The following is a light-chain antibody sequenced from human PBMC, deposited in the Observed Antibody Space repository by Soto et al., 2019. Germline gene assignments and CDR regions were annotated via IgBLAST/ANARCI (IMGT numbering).Light chain of an antibody. Sequence: EIVLTQSPVILSLSPGEGATLSCRASQSVSTYLAWYQQKPGQAPRLLIYDASNRATGIPARFSGSGSGTDFTLTISSLEPEDFAVYYCQQRRNWQVTFGQGTRLEIK. CDR1: QSVSTY. CDR2: DAS. CDR3: QQRRNWQVT. V-gene: IGKV3-11*01. J-gene: IGKJ5*01.